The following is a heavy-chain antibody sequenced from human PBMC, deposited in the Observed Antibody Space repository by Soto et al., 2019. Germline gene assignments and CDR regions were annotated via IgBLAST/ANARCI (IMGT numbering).Heavy chain of an antibody. V-gene: IGHV3-73*02. D-gene: IGHD5-18*01. J-gene: IGHJ4*02. CDR1: GFTFSGSA. CDR2: IRSKANSYAT. CDR3: TRGGDTAIVD. Sequence: EVPLVESGGGLAQPGGSLKLSCAASGFTFSGSAMHWVRQASGKGLEWFGRIRSKANSYATAYAASVKGSFTISREDSKNTADLQMNSLKTEDRAVYYCTRGGDTAIVDWGQGTLVTVSS.